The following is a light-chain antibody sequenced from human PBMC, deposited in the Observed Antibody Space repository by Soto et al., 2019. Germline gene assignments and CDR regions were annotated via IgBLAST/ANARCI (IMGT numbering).Light chain of an antibody. CDR3: CSYAGSYSPYV. V-gene: IGLV2-11*01. Sequence: QSALTQPRSVSGSPGQSVTISCAGTSSDVGGYKSVSWYQQHPGKAPKLIIYDVTKRPSGVPDRFSGSKSGNTASLTISGXXXXXXXDYYCCSYAGSYSPYVFGTGTKLTVL. J-gene: IGLJ1*01. CDR1: SSDVGGYKS. CDR2: DVT.